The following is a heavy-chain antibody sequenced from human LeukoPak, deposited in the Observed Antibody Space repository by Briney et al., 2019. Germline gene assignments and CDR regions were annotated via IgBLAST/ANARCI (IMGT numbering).Heavy chain of an antibody. Sequence: SETLSLTCAVSGGSLSSSYWWSGVRKPPGKGLEWIGEIYHDGSTNYNPSLKSRVTMSLDKSENHISLKLTSVTAADTAVYYCARAERGVCGGDCYDFDYWGQGTLVSVSS. CDR2: IYHDGST. D-gene: IGHD2-21*02. CDR1: GGSLSSSYW. J-gene: IGHJ4*02. V-gene: IGHV4-4*02. CDR3: ARAERGVCGGDCYDFDY.